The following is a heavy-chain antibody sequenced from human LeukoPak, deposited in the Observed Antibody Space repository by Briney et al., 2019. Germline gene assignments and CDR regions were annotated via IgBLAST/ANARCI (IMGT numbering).Heavy chain of an antibody. CDR1: GYTLTELS. CDR2: FDPEDGET. V-gene: IGHV1-24*01. D-gene: IGHD2-21*02. J-gene: IGHJ3*02. Sequence: ASVTVSCKVSGYTLTELSMHWVRQAPGKGLEWMGGFDPEDGETIYAQKFQGRVTMTEDTSTDTAYMELSSLRSEDTAVYYCATALDVVVTGVGAFDIWGQGTMVTVSS. CDR3: ATALDVVVTGVGAFDI.